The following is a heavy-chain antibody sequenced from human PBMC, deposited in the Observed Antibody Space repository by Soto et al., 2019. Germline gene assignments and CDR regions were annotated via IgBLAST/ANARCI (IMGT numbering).Heavy chain of an antibody. J-gene: IGHJ5*02. Sequence: QVQLQESGPGLVKHSQTLSLTCTVSGGAISSGVYYWSWIRQHPGKVLEWIGYIYYSGRTYYNPSLHMRVSIAVDTTENQFSLKLTSVTASDTSVYYCARGSLSSSSAWCDPWGRGTLVTVSS. CDR1: GGAISSGVYY. CDR3: ARGSLSSSSAWCDP. V-gene: IGHV4-31*03. D-gene: IGHD6-6*01. CDR2: IYYSGRT.